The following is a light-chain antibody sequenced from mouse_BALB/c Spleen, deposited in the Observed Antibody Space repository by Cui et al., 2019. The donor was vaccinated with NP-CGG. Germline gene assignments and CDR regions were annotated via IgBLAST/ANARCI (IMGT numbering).Light chain of an antibody. Sequence: AVVTEESPTTTSPGETVTLTCRSSTGAVTTSNYANWVQEKPDHLFTGLIGGTNNRAPGVPARFSGSLIGDKAALTITGAQTEDEAIYFCALWYSNHWVFGGGTKLTVL. CDR2: GTN. CDR1: TGAVTTSNY. CDR3: ALWYSNHWV. J-gene: IGLJ1*01. V-gene: IGLV1*01.